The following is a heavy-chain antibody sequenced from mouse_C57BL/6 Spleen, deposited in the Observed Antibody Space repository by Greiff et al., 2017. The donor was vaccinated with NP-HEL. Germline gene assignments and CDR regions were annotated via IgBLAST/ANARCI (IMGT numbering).Heavy chain of an antibody. V-gene: IGHV1-9*01. CDR2: SLPGSGST. Sequence: VRLQKSGAELMKPGASGRFSCRATGYTFPGYGIEGEKRRPGHGLEWIGSSLPGSGSTNDNEKFKGKATFTADTSSNTAYMQLSSLTTEDSAIYYCARTYYGSLDYWGQGTTLTVSS. CDR1: GYTFPGYG. J-gene: IGHJ2*01. D-gene: IGHD1-1*01. CDR3: ARTYYGSLDY.